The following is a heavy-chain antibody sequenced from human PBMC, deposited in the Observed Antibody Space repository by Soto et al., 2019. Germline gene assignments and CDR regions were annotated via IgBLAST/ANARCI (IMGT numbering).Heavy chain of an antibody. J-gene: IGHJ4*02. D-gene: IGHD3-22*01. Sequence: EMHLVESGGGLVQPGRSLTISCAASGFTFEDYAMHWVRQAPGKGLEWVSGISGNSGKIIYADSVKGRFTISRDNAKNSRYLQMNRLRPEDTALYYCAKMVTWDSSGYYQGGFDCWGQGTLVTVSS. CDR1: GFTFEDYA. CDR2: ISGNSGKI. CDR3: AKMVTWDSSGYYQGGFDC. V-gene: IGHV3-9*01.